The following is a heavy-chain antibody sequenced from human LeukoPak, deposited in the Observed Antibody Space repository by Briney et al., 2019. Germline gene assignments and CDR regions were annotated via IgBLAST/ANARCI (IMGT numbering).Heavy chain of an antibody. CDR1: GFTFSNYG. CDR2: ISFDGGNK. V-gene: IGHV3-30*03. J-gene: IGHJ4*02. Sequence: GGSLRLSCAASGFTFSNYGMHWVRQAPGKGLEWVAVISFDGGNKFYADSVKGRFTVSRDNSKNTLYLQLGSVRVEDTALYYCARDWYLFDYWGRGSLVTVSS. CDR3: ARDWYLFDY. D-gene: IGHD6-13*01.